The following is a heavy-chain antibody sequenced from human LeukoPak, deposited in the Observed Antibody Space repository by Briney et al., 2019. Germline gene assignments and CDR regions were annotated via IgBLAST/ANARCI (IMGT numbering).Heavy chain of an antibody. CDR2: ISYDGSNK. CDR3: ARGGVVVITGYYFDY. CDR1: GFTFSSYA. J-gene: IGHJ4*02. D-gene: IGHD3-22*01. V-gene: IGHV3-30*04. Sequence: GRSLRLSCAASGFTFSSYAMHWVRQAPGKGLEWVAVISYDGSNKYYADSVKGRFTISRDNSKNTLYLQMNSLRAEDTAVYYCARGGVVVITGYYFDYWGQGTLVTVSS.